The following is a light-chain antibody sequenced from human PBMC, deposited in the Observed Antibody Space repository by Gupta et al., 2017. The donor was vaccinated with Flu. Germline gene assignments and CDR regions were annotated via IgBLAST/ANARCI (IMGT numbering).Light chain of an antibody. CDR1: KLGDKY. CDR2: EDT. J-gene: IGLJ2*01. V-gene: IGLV3-1*01. Sequence: SYELTHPPSVSVSPGQTASITCSGDKLGDKYVCWYRQKPGQPPVKVIYEDTKRPSGIPERFSGSNSGNTATLTISGTQAMDEADYYCQAWDSGTCGFGGGTKLTVL. CDR3: QAWDSGTCG.